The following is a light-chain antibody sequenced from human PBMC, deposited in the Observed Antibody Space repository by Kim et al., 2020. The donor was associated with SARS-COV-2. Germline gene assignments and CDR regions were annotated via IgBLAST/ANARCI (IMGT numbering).Light chain of an antibody. Sequence: GDRVTITCRASQSVNSRLAWYQKNPGKAPKLLIYDASTLESGVPSRFSGSGSGTEFSLTISSLQPDDFATYYCQQYNTSPTFGQGTKVDIK. CDR1: QSVNSR. J-gene: IGKJ1*01. CDR2: DAS. CDR3: QQYNTSPT. V-gene: IGKV1-5*01.